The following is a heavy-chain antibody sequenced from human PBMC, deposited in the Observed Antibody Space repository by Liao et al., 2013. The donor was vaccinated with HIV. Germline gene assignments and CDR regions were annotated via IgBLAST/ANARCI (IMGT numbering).Heavy chain of an antibody. V-gene: IGHV4-59*01. CDR1: GGSISGYY. D-gene: IGHD5-12*01. Sequence: QVQLQESGPGLVKSSETLSLTCTVSGGSISGYYWSWIRQPPGQGLEWIGYIYYRGSTNYNPSFKSRLTISVDTSKNQFSLRLSSMTAADTAVYFCARWLGNDHGLDYWGQGALVTVSS. CDR2: IYYRGST. CDR3: ARWLGNDHGLDY. J-gene: IGHJ4*02.